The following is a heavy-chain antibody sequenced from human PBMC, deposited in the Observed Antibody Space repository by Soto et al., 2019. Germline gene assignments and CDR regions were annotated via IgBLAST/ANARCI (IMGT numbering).Heavy chain of an antibody. CDR3: TSVLSKTSGYYFDF. V-gene: IGHV3-33*01. CDR1: GFSFSRYG. D-gene: IGHD4-4*01. Sequence: GGSLRLSCAASGFSFSRYGIHWVRQTPGKGLEWVAVIWYDGSNQYYADFVKGRFTISRDNVKNMAFLQMSSLRAEDTAVYYCTSVLSKTSGYYFDFWGQGT. J-gene: IGHJ4*02. CDR2: IWYDGSNQ.